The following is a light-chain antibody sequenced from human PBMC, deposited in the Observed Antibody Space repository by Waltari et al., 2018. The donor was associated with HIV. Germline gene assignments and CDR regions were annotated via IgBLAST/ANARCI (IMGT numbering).Light chain of an antibody. J-gene: IGLJ2*01. CDR3: ATWEISLSAVV. CDR1: SNNVGNQG. V-gene: IGLV10-54*04. Sequence: QAGLTQPPSVSKGMRQTATLTCTGNSNNVGNQGASWLHQHQGHPPKLLSYRDNKRPSGISERFSASRSGNTASLTITRVQPEDEADYFCATWEISLSAVVVGGGTTLTVL. CDR2: RDN.